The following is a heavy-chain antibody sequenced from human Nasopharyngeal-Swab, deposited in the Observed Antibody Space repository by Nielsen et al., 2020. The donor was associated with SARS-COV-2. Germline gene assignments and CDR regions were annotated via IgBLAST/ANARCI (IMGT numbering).Heavy chain of an antibody. D-gene: IGHD3-10*01. J-gene: IGHJ4*02. V-gene: IGHV5-51*01. CDR3: ARTEYGSGTNFDY. Sequence: GESLKISCEGSGYFFNNSWIGWVRQLPGRGLEWMGIIFPYDSDTRYSPSFQGQVTISADVSTKTAYLQWSGLKASDTAMYYCARTEYGSGTNFDYWGQGTLVTVSS. CDR1: GYFFNNSW. CDR2: IFPYDSDT.